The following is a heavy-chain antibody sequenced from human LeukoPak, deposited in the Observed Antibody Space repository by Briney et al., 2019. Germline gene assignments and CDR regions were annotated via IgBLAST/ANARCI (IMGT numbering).Heavy chain of an antibody. V-gene: IGHV1-46*01. CDR3: ARGGTYYDTSGNIQY. CDR2: INSGGGST. J-gene: IGHJ1*01. Sequence: ASVKVSCKASGYLFVSYYIHWVRQAPGQGLEWMGFINSGGGSTTYAQKFRGRISMTRDTSTDTVYIELSSLRSEDTAVYYCARGGTYYDTSGNIQYWGQGTLVTVSS. CDR1: GYLFVSYY. D-gene: IGHD3-22*01.